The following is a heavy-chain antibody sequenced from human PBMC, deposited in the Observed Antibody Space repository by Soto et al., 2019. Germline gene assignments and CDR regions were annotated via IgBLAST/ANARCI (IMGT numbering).Heavy chain of an antibody. CDR2: MNPNSGNT. V-gene: IGHV1-8*02. Sequence: GASVKVSCKASGYTFTSYAMHWVRQAPGQRLEWMGWMNPNSGNTEYAQKFQGRVTMTRNTSISTAYMELSSLRSEDTAVYYCARGITIFGVVPGWGQGTLVTVSS. J-gene: IGHJ4*02. D-gene: IGHD3-3*01. CDR3: ARGITIFGVVPG. CDR1: GYTFTSYA.